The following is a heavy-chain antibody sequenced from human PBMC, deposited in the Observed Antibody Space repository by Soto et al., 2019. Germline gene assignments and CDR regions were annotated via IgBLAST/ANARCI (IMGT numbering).Heavy chain of an antibody. Sequence: EVQLVESGGGLVQPGGPLRLSCAASGFTFSTYWMSWVRQAPGKGLEWVANIKQDGNEKYYVDSVKGRFTISRDNAKTSLFRQMTSLRAEDPPVYYGAKDNSPAFEYWGRGTLVPVPS. V-gene: IGHV3-7*05. CDR1: GFTFSTYW. CDR2: IKQDGNEK. J-gene: IGHJ4*02. D-gene: IGHD2-15*01. CDR3: AKDNSPAFEY.